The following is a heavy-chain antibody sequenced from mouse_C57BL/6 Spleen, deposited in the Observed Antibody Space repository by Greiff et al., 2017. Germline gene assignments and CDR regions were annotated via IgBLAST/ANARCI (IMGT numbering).Heavy chain of an antibody. V-gene: IGHV3-6*01. Sequence: EVKLVESGPGLVKPSQSLSLTCSVTGYSITSGYYWNWIRQFPGNKLEWMGYISYDGSNNYNPSLKNRISITRDTSKNQFFLKLNSVTTEDTATYYCARSTTVYFDYWGQGTTLTVSS. CDR2: ISYDGSN. D-gene: IGHD1-1*01. CDR1: GYSITSGYY. CDR3: ARSTTVYFDY. J-gene: IGHJ2*01.